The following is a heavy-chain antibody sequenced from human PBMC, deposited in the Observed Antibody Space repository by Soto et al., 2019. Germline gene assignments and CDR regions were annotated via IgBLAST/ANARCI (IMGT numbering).Heavy chain of an antibody. CDR1: GFTFSSYA. CDR2: ISYDGSNK. CDR3: AREGLARYYFDY. J-gene: IGHJ4*02. V-gene: IGHV3-30-3*01. Sequence: QVQLVESGGGVVQPGRSLRLSCAASGFTFSSYAMHWVRQAPGKGLEWVAVISYDGSNKYYADSVKGRFTISRDKSKNTLYLQMNSMRAADTAVYYCAREGLARYYFDYWGQGTLVTFSS. D-gene: IGHD6-6*01.